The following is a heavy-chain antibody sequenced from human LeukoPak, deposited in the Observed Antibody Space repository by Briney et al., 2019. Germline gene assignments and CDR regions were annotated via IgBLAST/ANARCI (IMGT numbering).Heavy chain of an antibody. V-gene: IGHV4-39*07. CDR2: IYYSGST. CDR3: ARVDRQWLVRGWFDP. J-gene: IGHJ5*02. D-gene: IGHD6-19*01. Sequence: SETLSLTCTVSGGSISSSSYYWGWIRQPPGKGLEWIGSIYYSGSTYYNPSLKSRVTISVDTSKNQFSLKLSSVTAADTAVYYCARVDRQWLVRGWFDPWGQGTLVTVSS. CDR1: GGSISSSSYY.